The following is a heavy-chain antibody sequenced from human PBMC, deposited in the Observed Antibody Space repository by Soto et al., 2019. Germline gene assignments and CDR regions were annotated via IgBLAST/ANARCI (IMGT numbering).Heavy chain of an antibody. V-gene: IGHV4-59*08. D-gene: IGHD6-13*01. J-gene: IGHJ4*02. CDR1: VGSISSYY. CDR2: IFYSGST. CDR3: ARGVGIAAPIDY. Sequence: PSETLSLTCTVSVGSISSYYWRLIRQPPGKGLEWIGYIFYSGSTNYNPSLKIRVTISVYTSKNQFSLKLSSVTAADTAVYYCARGVGIAAPIDYGAQGTLVTVSS.